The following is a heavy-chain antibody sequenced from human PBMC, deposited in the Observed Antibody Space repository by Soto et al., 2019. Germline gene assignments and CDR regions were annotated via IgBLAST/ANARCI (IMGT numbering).Heavy chain of an antibody. CDR2: IYYSGST. CDR1: GGSISSSSYY. D-gene: IGHD1-26*01. CDR3: ARVTSGATNQQYNWFDP. Sequence: SETLSLTCTVSGGSISSSSYYWGWIRQPPGKGLEWIGSIYYSGSTYYNPSLKSRVTISVDTSKNQFSLKLSSVTAADTAVYYCARVTSGATNQQYNWFDPWGQGTLVTVSS. V-gene: IGHV4-39*01. J-gene: IGHJ5*02.